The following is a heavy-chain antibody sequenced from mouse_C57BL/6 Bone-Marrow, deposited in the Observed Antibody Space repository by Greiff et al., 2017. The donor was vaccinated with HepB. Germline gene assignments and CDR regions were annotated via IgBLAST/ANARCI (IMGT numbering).Heavy chain of an antibody. D-gene: IGHD1-1*01. CDR1: EYEFPSHD. J-gene: IGHJ2*01. CDR2: INSDGGST. Sequence: EVMLVESGGGLVQPGESLKLSCESNEYEFPSHDMSWVRKTPEKRLELVAAINSDGGSTYYPDSMERRFIISRDNTKKTLYLQMSSLRSEDTALYYCARPNYYGANFDYWGQGTTLTVSS. V-gene: IGHV5-2*03. CDR3: ARPNYYGANFDY.